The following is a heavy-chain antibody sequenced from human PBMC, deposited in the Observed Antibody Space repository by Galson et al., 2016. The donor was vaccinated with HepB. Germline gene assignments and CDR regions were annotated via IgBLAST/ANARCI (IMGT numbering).Heavy chain of an antibody. V-gene: IGHV3-7*03. CDR3: ARDPSPISRSGGYFDAFDI. CDR1: GFSFTTYW. D-gene: IGHD6-19*01. Sequence: SLRLSCAASGFSFTTYWMTWLRQAPGKGLEWVANIKRDGSVTHYGDSVKGRFTISRDNAANSLYLQTNSQRAEYTAIYYCARDPSPISRSGGYFDAFDIWGQGTVGTVAS. J-gene: IGHJ3*02. CDR2: IKRDGSVT.